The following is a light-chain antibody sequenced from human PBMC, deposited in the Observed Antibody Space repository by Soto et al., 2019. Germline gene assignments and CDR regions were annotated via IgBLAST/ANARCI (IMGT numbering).Light chain of an antibody. V-gene: IGKV3-15*01. CDR1: QYISNN. Sequence: EIAMTQSPATLSVSLGERATLSCRASQYISNNLAWYQQRPGQAPSLLIYGASTRATGVPARFSGDGSGTDFLLSISGLQSEDSAVYYCQQYNHWSSITFGQWTRLEMK. J-gene: IGKJ5*01. CDR3: QQYNHWSSIT. CDR2: GAS.